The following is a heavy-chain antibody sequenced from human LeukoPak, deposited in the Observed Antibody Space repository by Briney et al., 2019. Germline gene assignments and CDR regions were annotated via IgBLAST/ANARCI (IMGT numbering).Heavy chain of an antibody. J-gene: IGHJ4*02. CDR1: GYTFTTYG. D-gene: IGHD1-1*01. Sequence: ASVKVSCKASGYTFTTYGLSWMRQAPGQGLEWMGWISAYTGNTNYAQKLQGRLTMTTDTSTSTAYMELRSLRSDDTAVYYCARGVPRGYYYFDYWGQGTLVTVFS. CDR3: ARGVPRGYYYFDY. V-gene: IGHV1-18*01. CDR2: ISAYTGNT.